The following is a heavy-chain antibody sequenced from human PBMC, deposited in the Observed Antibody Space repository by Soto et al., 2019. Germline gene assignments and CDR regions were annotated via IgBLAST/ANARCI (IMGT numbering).Heavy chain of an antibody. V-gene: IGHV3-7*01. CDR2: IKKDGSEK. CDR1: GFTFSSYS. D-gene: IGHD4-4*01. J-gene: IGHJ4*02. Sequence: PGGSLRLSCAASGFTFSSYSMNWVRQAPGKGLEWVANIKKDGSEKNYVDSVKGRFTISRDNAKSSLYLQMNSLRAEDTAVYYCVRNLGNAYWGQGTLVTVSS. CDR3: VRNLGNAY.